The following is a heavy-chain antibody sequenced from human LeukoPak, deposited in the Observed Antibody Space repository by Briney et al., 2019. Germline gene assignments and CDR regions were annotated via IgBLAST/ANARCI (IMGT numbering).Heavy chain of an antibody. CDR2: IKSKTDGGTT. CDR3: AKGGYGYSLDFDY. CDR1: GPTFSNAW. Sequence: PGGSLRLSCAASGPTFSNAWMSWVRQAPGKGLEWVGRIKSKTDGGTTDYAAPVKGRFTISRDNSKNTLYLQMNSLRAEDTAVYYCAKGGYGYSLDFDYWGQGTLVTVSS. D-gene: IGHD5-18*01. J-gene: IGHJ4*02. V-gene: IGHV3-15*01.